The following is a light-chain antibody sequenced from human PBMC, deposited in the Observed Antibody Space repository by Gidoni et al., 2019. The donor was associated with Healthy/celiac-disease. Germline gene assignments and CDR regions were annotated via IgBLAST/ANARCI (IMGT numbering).Light chain of an antibody. CDR1: ALPKQY. Sequence: SYELTQPPSVSVSPGQTARITCSGDALPKQYAYWYKQKPGQAPVLVIYKDSERPSGIPERFSGSSSGTTVTLTISGVQAEDEADYYGQSADSSGTYVVFGGGTKLTVL. CDR2: KDS. J-gene: IGLJ2*01. V-gene: IGLV3-25*03. CDR3: QSADSSGTYVV.